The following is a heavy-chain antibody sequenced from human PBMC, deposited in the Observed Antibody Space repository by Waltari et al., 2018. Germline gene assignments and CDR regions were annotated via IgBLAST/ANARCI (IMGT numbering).Heavy chain of an antibody. CDR1: GFTFSSYA. D-gene: IGHD2-15*01. CDR3: AKDCSGGSCCDY. V-gene: IGHV3-23*01. CDR2: ISGSGGST. J-gene: IGHJ4*02. Sequence: EVQRLESGGGLVQPGGSLRLSCAASGFTFSSYAMSGVRQAPGKGLEWVSAISGSGGSTYYGDSVNGRFTISRDNSKNTLYLQMNSPRAEDTAVYYCAKDCSGGSCCDYWGQGTLVTVSS.